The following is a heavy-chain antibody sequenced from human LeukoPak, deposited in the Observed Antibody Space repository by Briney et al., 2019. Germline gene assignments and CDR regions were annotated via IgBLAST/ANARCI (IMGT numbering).Heavy chain of an antibody. V-gene: IGHV3-74*01. CDR3: ARDLAAAQYYFDY. Sequence: GGSLRLSCADSGFTFSSYWMQWVRQAPGKALVWVSHINTDGRSISYADSVKGRFTVSRDNAKNTLYLQMNSLRADDTAVYYCARDLAAAQYYFDYWGQGTLVTVSS. D-gene: IGHD6-13*01. CDR1: GFTFSSYW. CDR2: INTDGRSI. J-gene: IGHJ4*02.